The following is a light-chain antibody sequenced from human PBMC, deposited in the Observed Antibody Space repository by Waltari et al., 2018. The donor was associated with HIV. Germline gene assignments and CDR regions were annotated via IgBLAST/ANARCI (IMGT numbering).Light chain of an antibody. V-gene: IGKV1-12*01. CDR1: QGIGSW. CDR2: AAS. J-gene: IGKJ4*01. CDR3: QQGDSFPPT. Sequence: DIQTTQSPSSFSASVGNRLTLTCRGGQGIGSWLAWYQHKHGKAPNLLIYAASSLQSGVPARFSGGGSGTEFSLTISSLQPEDVAIYYCQQGDSFPPTFGGGTKVEI.